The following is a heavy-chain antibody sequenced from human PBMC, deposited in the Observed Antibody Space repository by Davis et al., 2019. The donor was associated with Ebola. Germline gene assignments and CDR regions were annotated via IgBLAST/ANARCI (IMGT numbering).Heavy chain of an antibody. V-gene: IGHV1-24*01. CDR3: AVARFQVLGDWFAP. J-gene: IGHJ5*02. Sequence: AASVKVSCKVSGYTLTEVSIHWVRQTPGKGLEWMGGFDPEEGETMYAQKFQGRVTVTEDTSTNTGYMELRSLRSGDTAVYYCAVARFQVLGDWFAPWGQGTLVTVSS. D-gene: IGHD3-16*01. CDR1: GYTLTEVS. CDR2: FDPEEGET.